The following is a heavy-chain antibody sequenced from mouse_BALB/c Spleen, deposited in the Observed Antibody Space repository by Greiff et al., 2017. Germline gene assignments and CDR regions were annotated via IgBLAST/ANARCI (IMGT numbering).Heavy chain of an antibody. CDR3: AREAHGNYGAMDY. CDR2: IYYSGTI. D-gene: IGHD2-1*01. CDR1: GISITTGNYR. V-gene: IGHV3-5*02. J-gene: IGHJ4*01. Sequence: ESGPGLVKPSQTVSLTCTVTGISITTGNYRWSWIRQFPGNKLEWIGYIYYSGTITYNPSLTSRTTITRDTSKNQFFLEMNSLTAEDTATYYCAREAHGNYGAMDYWGQGTSVTVSS.